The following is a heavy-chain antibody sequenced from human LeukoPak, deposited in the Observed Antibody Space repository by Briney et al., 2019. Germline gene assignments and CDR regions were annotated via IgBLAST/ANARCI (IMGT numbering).Heavy chain of an antibody. CDR2: INHSGST. D-gene: IGHD3-10*01. CDR1: GGSFSGYY. V-gene: IGHV4-34*01. CDR3: ALGVISIFDY. Sequence: SETLSLTCAVYGGSFSGYYWSWIRQPPGKGLEWIGEINHSGSTNYNPSLKSRVTISVDTSKNQFSLKLSSVTAADTAVYYCALGVISIFDYWGQGTLVTVSS. J-gene: IGHJ4*02.